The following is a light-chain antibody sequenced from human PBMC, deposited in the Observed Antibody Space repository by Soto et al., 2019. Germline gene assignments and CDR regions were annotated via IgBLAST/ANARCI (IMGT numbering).Light chain of an antibody. Sequence: DIQMTHSPASLSESVGERVTITCRASQSIGRFLNWHQQKPGKAPNVLINVASTLRSGVPSRFSGSGSGTDFNLTINSLQPEDFATYFCQQSFTTPLTFGGGTKVDIK. CDR2: VAS. CDR3: QQSFTTPLT. J-gene: IGKJ4*01. V-gene: IGKV1-39*01. CDR1: QSIGRF.